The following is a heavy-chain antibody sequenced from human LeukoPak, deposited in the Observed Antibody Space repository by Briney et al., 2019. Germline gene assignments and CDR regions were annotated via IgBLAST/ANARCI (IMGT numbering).Heavy chain of an antibody. J-gene: IGHJ4*02. CDR2: ISGSGGTT. Sequence: GGSLRLSCAVSGFTFSSYAMSWVRQAPGKGLEWVSDISGSGGTTYYADSVKGRFTISRDNSKNTLYLQMNSLRAEDTAVYYCAKNMYTSSWLPFDYWGQGTQVTAS. D-gene: IGHD6-13*01. CDR1: GFTFSSYA. CDR3: AKNMYTSSWLPFDY. V-gene: IGHV3-23*01.